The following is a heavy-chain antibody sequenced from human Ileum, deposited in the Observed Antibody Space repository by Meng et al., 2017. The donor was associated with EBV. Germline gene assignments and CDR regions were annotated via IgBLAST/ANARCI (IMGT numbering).Heavy chain of an antibody. Sequence: HVELQQGGAGLLKPSEALSLTCGIYGGAFINYYWTWFRQPPGKGLEWIGEISHTGTTKYNPSLKNRVTISLDTSNNQFSLNLNSVTAADTALYYCARYGTCGANSFYCFDPWGQGTLVTVSS. CDR2: ISHTGTT. V-gene: IGHV4-34*01. D-gene: IGHD4-23*01. CDR3: ARYGTCGANSFYCFDP. CDR1: GGAFINYY. J-gene: IGHJ5*02.